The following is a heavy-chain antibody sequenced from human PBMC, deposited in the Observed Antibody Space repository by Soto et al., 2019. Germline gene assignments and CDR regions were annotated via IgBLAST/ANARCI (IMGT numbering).Heavy chain of an antibody. CDR1: GYSFTSYW. J-gene: IGHJ6*02. D-gene: IGHD3-10*01. CDR3: ARRAGTYYCGMDV. CDR2: IYPGDSDT. Sequence: GESLKISCKGSGYSFTSYWIGWVRQMPGKGLEWMGIIYPGDSDTRYSPSFQGQVTISADKSITTAYLQWSSLKASDTAMYYCARRAGTYYCGMDVWGQGNTVTFS. V-gene: IGHV5-51*01.